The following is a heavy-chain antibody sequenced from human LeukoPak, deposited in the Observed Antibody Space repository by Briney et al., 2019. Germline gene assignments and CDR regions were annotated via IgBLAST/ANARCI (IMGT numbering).Heavy chain of an antibody. V-gene: IGHV3-33*06. J-gene: IGHJ6*04. CDR2: IWFDGSNK. D-gene: IGHD3-16*01. CDR3: AKDLGGVDIGIDV. CDR1: GFTFRSYG. Sequence: GGSLRLSCAASGFTFRSYGMHWVRQAQGKGLEGVAVIWFDGSNKYYADSVQGQFTISRDNSKNTLYLQMNSLRVEDTAVYYCAKDLGGVDIGIDVWGKGTTVTVSS.